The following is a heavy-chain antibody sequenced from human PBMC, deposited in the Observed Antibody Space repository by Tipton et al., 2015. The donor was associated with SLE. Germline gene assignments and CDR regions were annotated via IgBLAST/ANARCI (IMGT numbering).Heavy chain of an antibody. D-gene: IGHD3-10*01. Sequence: TLSLTCAVFGGSFSGYYWSWIRQPPGKGLEWIEEINHSGSTNYNPSLKSRVTISVDKSKNQFSLKLTSVSAADAAVYYCAREGGSVTLAFDYWGHGTLVTVSS. CDR3: AREGGSVTLAFDY. CDR1: GGSFSGYY. J-gene: IGHJ4*01. V-gene: IGHV4-34*01. CDR2: INHSGST.